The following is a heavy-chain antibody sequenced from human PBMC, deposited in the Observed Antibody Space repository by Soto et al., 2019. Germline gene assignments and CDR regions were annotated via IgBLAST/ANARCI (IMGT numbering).Heavy chain of an antibody. V-gene: IGHV3-48*01. J-gene: IGHJ4*02. D-gene: IGHD1-20*01. CDR3: AREDNWNTDY. CDR1: GFTFSSYS. CDR2: ISSSSSTI. Sequence: GGSLRLSCAASGFTFSSYSMNWVRQAPGKGLEWVSYISSSSSTIYYADSVKGRFTISRDNAKNSLYLQMNSLRAEDTAVYYCAREDNWNTDYWGQGTLVTVSS.